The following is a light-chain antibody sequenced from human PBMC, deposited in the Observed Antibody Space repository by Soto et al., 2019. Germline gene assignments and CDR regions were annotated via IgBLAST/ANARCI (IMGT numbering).Light chain of an antibody. CDR1: QSISTY. J-gene: IGKJ2*02. V-gene: IGKV1-39*01. Sequence: DIQMTQSPSSLSASVGDRVTITCRASQSISTYLNWYQQKVGKATKLLIYAASSLQRGVPSRFSGSGSGTDFALTISSLQPEDFATYYCQQSFSTPRTLGQGTKLEIK. CDR3: QQSFSTPRT. CDR2: AAS.